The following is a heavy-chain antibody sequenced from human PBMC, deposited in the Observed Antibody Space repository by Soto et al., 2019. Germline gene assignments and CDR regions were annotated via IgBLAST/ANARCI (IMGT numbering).Heavy chain of an antibody. D-gene: IGHD6-19*01. J-gene: IGHJ6*02. V-gene: IGHV3-7*01. Sequence: EVQLVESGGGLVQPGGSLRLSCVASGFTFSSYWMSWVRQAPGKGLEWVANIKQDGSEKYYVDSVKDRFTISRDNAKNALYLQMNSLRAADSAVYYCARVYPGRGWPYHCYGMDVWGQGTTVTVSS. CDR3: ARVYPGRGWPYHCYGMDV. CDR2: IKQDGSEK. CDR1: GFTFSSYW.